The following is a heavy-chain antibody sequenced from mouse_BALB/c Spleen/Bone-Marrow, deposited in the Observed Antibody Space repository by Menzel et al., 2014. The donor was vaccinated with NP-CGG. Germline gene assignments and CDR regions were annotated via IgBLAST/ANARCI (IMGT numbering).Heavy chain of an antibody. CDR2: IYPGDFNT. V-gene: IGHV1S56*01. J-gene: IGHJ4*01. Sequence: VKLQESGPELVKPGASVRISCKASGYTFTSYYIHWVKQRPGQGLEWIGWIYPGDFNTKFNEKFKGKATFTSDTSSNTAYMQLSSLTSEDSAVYYCARWDTTAMDYWGQGTSVTVSS. CDR3: ARWDTTAMDY. D-gene: IGHD1-1*01. CDR1: GYTFTSYY.